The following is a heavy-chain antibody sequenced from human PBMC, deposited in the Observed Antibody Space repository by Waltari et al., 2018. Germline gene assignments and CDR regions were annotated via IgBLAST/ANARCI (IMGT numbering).Heavy chain of an antibody. Sequence: QVQLKQWGTGLLRPSETLSLKCAVYGVTLTGYYWTWVRQSPGKGLEWIGEMDPRGGTNINRARMSGGFKSVETSDKQLAPKLRSVTAADTALYYCARHQGRGLRWLDGWGQGTQGAGPS. CDR2: MDPRGGT. J-gene: IGHJ4*02. CDR1: GVTLTGYY. V-gene: IGHV4-34*02. D-gene: IGHD3-22*01. CDR3: ARHQGRGLRWLDG.